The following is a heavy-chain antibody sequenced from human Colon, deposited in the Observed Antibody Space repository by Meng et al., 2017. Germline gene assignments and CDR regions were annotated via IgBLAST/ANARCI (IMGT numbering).Heavy chain of an antibody. J-gene: IGHJ4*02. CDR2: ARIDYANT. CDR1: GASVRSPDHQ. Sequence: VQLQESGQGLVRPSATLSLICAVSGASVRSPDHQWGWVRQPPGKGLEWIGYARIDYANTNYNPSLKSRVNVSLDTSKNQFSLNVRSVTAADTAVYYCARDYWGSLDFWGQGILVTVSS. D-gene: IGHD3-16*01. V-gene: IGHV4-61*08. CDR3: ARDYWGSLDF.